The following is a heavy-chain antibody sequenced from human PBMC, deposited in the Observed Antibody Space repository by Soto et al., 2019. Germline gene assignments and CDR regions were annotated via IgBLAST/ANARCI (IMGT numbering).Heavy chain of an antibody. V-gene: IGHV3-33*08. D-gene: IGHD2-15*01. J-gene: IGHJ6*02. CDR2: IWYDGSNK. CDR3: ARADCTGAYCYSWPFNYGVDV. CDR1: GFTFNTYG. Sequence: QVQLVESGGGVVQPGGSLRLSCTTSGFTFNTYGMHWVRQAPGKGLEWVAIIWYDGSNKYYADSVKGRFTIPRDNSKNTLYLQMNSLRAEDTALYYCARADCTGAYCYSWPFNYGVDVWGQGTTVTVSS.